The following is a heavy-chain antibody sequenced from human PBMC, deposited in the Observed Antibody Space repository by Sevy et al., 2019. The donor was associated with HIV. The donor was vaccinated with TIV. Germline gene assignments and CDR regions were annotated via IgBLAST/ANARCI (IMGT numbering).Heavy chain of an antibody. CDR2: LIGGGSRT. CDR3: AKRRVQSGLSGGGANYGMDV. Sequence: GGSLRLSCAASGFPFSNFAMSWVRQAPGKGLEWVSTLIGGGSRTYYADSVTGRFISSRGNSRNTLYLQMNSLRAEDTAIYYCAKRRVQSGLSGGGANYGMDVCGRGTTVTVSS. V-gene: IGHV3-23*01. CDR1: GFPFSNFA. D-gene: IGHD2-8*02. J-gene: IGHJ6*02.